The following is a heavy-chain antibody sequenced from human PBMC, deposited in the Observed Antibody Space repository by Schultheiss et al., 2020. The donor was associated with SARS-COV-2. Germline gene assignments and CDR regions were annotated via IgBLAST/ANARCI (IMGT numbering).Heavy chain of an antibody. D-gene: IGHD2-2*01. CDR3: ASFRRGYCSSTSCLADWFDP. V-gene: IGHV4-39*07. Sequence: SETLSLTCTVSGGSISSSSYYWGWIRQPPGKGLEWIGSIYYSGSTYYNPSLKSRVTISVDTSKNQFSLKLSSVTAADTAVYYCASFRRGYCSSTSCLADWFDPWGQGTLVTVSS. CDR1: GGSISSSSYY. CDR2: IYYSGST. J-gene: IGHJ5*02.